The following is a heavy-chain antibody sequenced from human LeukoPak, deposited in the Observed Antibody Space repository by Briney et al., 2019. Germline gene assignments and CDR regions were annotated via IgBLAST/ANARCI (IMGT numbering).Heavy chain of an antibody. CDR3: AKDRYYYDSSGYCHFDY. D-gene: IGHD3-22*01. CDR2: ISGSGGST. CDR1: GFTFSSYA. V-gene: IGHV3-23*01. J-gene: IGHJ4*02. Sequence: HPGGSLRLSCAASGFTFSSYAMSWVRQAPGKGLEWVSAISGSGGSTYYADSVKGRFTISRDNSKNTLYLQMNSLRAEDTAVYYCAKDRYYYDSSGYCHFDYWGQGTLVTVSS.